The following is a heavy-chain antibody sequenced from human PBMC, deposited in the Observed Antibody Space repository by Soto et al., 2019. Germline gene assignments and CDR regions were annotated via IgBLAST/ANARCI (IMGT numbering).Heavy chain of an antibody. CDR1: GGSISSGGYY. J-gene: IGHJ4*02. CDR3: ARDITGSFGY. V-gene: IGHV4-31*03. D-gene: IGHD1-20*01. Sequence: TVCGGSISSGGYYWSWIRQHPGKGLEWIGYIYYSGSTYYNPSLKSRVTIPVDTSKNQFSLRLSSVTAADTAVYYCARDITGSFGYWGQGTLVTVSS. CDR2: IYYSGST.